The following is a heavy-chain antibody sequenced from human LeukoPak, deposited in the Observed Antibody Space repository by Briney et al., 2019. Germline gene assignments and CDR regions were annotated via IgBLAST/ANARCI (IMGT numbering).Heavy chain of an antibody. V-gene: IGHV4-39*07. Sequence: PSETLSLTCTVSGGSISSGDYYWSWIRQPPGKGLEWIGEINHSGSTNYNPSLKSRVTISVDTSKNQFSLKLSSVTAADTAVFYCARGRASHYYYDSSGTPGSFDYWGQGTLVTVSS. D-gene: IGHD3-22*01. CDR1: GGSISSGDYY. CDR2: INHSGST. CDR3: ARGRASHYYYDSSGTPGSFDY. J-gene: IGHJ4*02.